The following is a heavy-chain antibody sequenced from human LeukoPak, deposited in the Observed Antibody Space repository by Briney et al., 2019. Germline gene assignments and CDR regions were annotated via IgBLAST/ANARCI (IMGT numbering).Heavy chain of an antibody. CDR1: GGFISSSSYY. Sequence: SETLSLTCTLSGGFISSSSYYWGWIRQPPGKGLERFGSIYYSGSTYYNPSLKSRVTISVDTSKNQFSLTLSSVTAADTAVYYCARPPPGIAAAGYFDYWGQGTLVTVSS. CDR2: IYYSGST. J-gene: IGHJ4*02. CDR3: ARPPPGIAAAGYFDY. D-gene: IGHD6-13*01. V-gene: IGHV4-39*01.